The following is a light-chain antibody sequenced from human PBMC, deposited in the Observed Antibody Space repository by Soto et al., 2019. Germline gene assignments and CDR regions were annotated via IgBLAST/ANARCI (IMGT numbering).Light chain of an antibody. CDR2: DAS. Sequence: EIVMTQSPATLSVSPGDRATLSCRASQRVSSRLAWYQQIPGQAPRLLIYDASTRATGIPARFGGSGSGTEFTLTISILQSEDFAVYYCQQYNNWPPLTFGGGTKVELK. J-gene: IGKJ4*01. V-gene: IGKV3-15*01. CDR1: QRVSSR. CDR3: QQYNNWPPLT.